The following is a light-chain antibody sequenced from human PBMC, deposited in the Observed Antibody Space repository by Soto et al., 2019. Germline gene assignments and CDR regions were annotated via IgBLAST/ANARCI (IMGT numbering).Light chain of an antibody. CDR2: DAS. CDR3: QQYGSS. Sequence: EIMLSQSPGTLSLSPGERATLSCRASQTVTSTYLSWYQHKPGQAPRLLIYDASSRATGIPDRFSGGGSGTDFTLTISRLEPEDFAVYYCQQYGSSFGQGTKVDIK. V-gene: IGKV3-20*01. CDR1: QTVTSTY. J-gene: IGKJ1*01.